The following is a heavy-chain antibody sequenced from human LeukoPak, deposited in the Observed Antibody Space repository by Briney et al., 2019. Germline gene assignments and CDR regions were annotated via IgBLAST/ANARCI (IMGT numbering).Heavy chain of an antibody. J-gene: IGHJ5*02. CDR2: LRYDGSNK. CDR1: GFTFSSYG. D-gene: IGHD3-10*01. CDR3: AKPTYGSGRTNWFDP. Sequence: PGGSLRLSCAASGFTFSSYGMHWVRQAPGKGLEWVAFLRYDGSNKYYADSVKGRFTISRDNSKNTLYLQMNSLRAEDTAVYYCAKPTYGSGRTNWFDPWGQGTLVTVSS. V-gene: IGHV3-30*02.